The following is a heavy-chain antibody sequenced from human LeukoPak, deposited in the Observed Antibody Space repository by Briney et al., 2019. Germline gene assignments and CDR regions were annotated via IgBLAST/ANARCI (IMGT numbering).Heavy chain of an antibody. J-gene: IGHJ4*02. CDR1: GGSISSSTYY. V-gene: IGHV4-39*07. D-gene: IGHD5-24*01. Sequence: SETLSLTCTVSGGSISSSTYYWGWIRQPPGKGLEWIGSIYYSGSTNYNPSLKSRVTISVDKSKNQFSLKLSSVTAADTAVYYCARVDPKGALPVATIPAFDYWGQGTLVTVSS. CDR3: ARVDPKGALPVATIPAFDY. CDR2: IYYSGST.